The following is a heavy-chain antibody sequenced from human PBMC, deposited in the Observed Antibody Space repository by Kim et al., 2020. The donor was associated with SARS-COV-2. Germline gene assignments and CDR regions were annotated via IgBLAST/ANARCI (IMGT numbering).Heavy chain of an antibody. Sequence: SETLSLTCAVYGGSFSGYYWSWIRQPPGKGLEWIGEINHSGSTNYNSSLKSRVTISVDTSKNQFSLKLSSVTAADTAVYYCARGVAPPTRIAVAGDYFDYWGQGTLVTVSS. CDR2: INHSGST. V-gene: IGHV4-34*01. J-gene: IGHJ4*02. D-gene: IGHD6-19*01. CDR1: GGSFSGYY. CDR3: ARGVAPPTRIAVAGDYFDY.